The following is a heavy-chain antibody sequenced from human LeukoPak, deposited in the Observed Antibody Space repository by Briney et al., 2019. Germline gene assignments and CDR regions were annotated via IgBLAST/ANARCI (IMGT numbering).Heavy chain of an antibody. J-gene: IGHJ4*02. V-gene: IGHV4-31*03. Sequence: PSQTLSLTCTVSGGSISSGGYYWSWLRQHPGKGLEWIGYIYYSGSTYYNPSLKSRVTISVDTSKNQFSLKLSSVTAADTAVYYCARAGGYDLFDYWGQGTLVTVSS. CDR1: GGSISSGGYY. D-gene: IGHD5-12*01. CDR2: IYYSGST. CDR3: ARAGGYDLFDY.